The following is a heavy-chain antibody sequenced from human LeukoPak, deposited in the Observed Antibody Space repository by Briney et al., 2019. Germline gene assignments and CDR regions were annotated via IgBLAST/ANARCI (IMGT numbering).Heavy chain of an antibody. CDR1: GYSFTSYW. CDR3: ARHVRGPYGSGSPIFDY. V-gene: IGHV5-10-1*01. J-gene: IGHJ4*02. CDR2: IDPSDSYT. D-gene: IGHD3-10*01. Sequence: GESLKISCKGSGYSFTSYWISWVRQMPGKGLEWMGRIDPSDSYTNYSPSFQGHVTISADKSISTAYLQWSSLKASDTATYYCARHVRGPYGSGSPIFDYWGQGTLVTVSS.